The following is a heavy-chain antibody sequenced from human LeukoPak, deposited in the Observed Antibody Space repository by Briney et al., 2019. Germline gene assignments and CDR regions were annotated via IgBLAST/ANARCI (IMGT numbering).Heavy chain of an antibody. D-gene: IGHD3-10*01. J-gene: IGHJ4*02. V-gene: IGHV3-23*01. CDR1: GFTFSSYA. CDR3: SRNAGRGRMTDF. Sequence: GGSLRLSCAASGFTFSSYAMSWVRQAPGRGLEWVSAISGSGGSTYYADSVKGRFTISRDNAKNSVYLQMNSLRPDDTAVYFCSRNAGRGRMTDFWGQGTLVTVSS. CDR2: ISGSGGST.